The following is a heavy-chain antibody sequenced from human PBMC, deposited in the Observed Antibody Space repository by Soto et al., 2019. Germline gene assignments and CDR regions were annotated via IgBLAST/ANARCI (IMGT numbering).Heavy chain of an antibody. CDR1: GFTFSSYA. J-gene: IGHJ4*02. Sequence: PGGSLTLSCAASGFTFSSYAMGWVRQAPGKGLEWGSAISGSGGSTYYADSVKGRFTISRDNSKNTLYLQMNSLRAEDTAVYYCAKYVRGVAGTATYYFDYWGQGTLVTVSS. V-gene: IGHV3-23*01. CDR2: ISGSGGST. D-gene: IGHD6-19*01. CDR3: AKYVRGVAGTATYYFDY.